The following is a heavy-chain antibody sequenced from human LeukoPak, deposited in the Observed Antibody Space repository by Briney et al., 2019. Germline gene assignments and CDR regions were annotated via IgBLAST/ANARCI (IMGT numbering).Heavy chain of an antibody. CDR1: GFTFSTYW. CDR3: ARGYCDRTDCYGAPDW. CDR2: IKADGDEK. D-gene: IGHD2-2*01. V-gene: IGHV3-7*04. J-gene: IGHJ1*01. Sequence: GGSLRLSCAASGFTFSTYWMNWVRQAPNKGLEWVANIKADGDEKHYVHSVRGRFTISRHNATNQVFLQMNSLRVDDTAVYYCARGYCDRTDCYGAPDWWGQGTLVTVSS.